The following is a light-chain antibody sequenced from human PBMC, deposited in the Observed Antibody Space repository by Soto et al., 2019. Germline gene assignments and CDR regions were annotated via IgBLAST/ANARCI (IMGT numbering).Light chain of an antibody. J-gene: IGKJ2*01. CDR3: QQYGSSQYT. Sequence: EIVLTQSPGTLSLSPGERATLSCRASQSVNNNYLAWYQQKPGQAPRLLIYGASSRATGIPDRFSGSGSGKDFTLTLSRLEPDDFAVYYCQQYGSSQYTFGQGTKLEIK. CDR1: QSVNNNY. V-gene: IGKV3-20*01. CDR2: GAS.